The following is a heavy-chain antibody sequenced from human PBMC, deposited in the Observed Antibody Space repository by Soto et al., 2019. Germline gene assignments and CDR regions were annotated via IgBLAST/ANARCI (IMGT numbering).Heavy chain of an antibody. CDR2: IKQDGSEK. CDR3: ARQPFDQNYYGSKYWYFDL. J-gene: IGHJ2*01. CDR1: GFSFSSYW. Sequence: GGSLRLSCAASGFSFSSYWMTWVHQAPGKGLEWVANIKQDGSEKFYVDSVRGRFTISRDNAKNSLYLQMNSLRAEDTAVYYCARQPFDQNYYGSKYWYFDLWGRGTLVTVSS. V-gene: IGHV3-7*01. D-gene: IGHD3-10*01.